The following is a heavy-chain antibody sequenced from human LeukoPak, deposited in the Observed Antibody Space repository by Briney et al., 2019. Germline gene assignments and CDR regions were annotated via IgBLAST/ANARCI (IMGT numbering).Heavy chain of an antibody. CDR3: AKDDYVWGSYRYTTPGDY. CDR1: GFTFSSYA. J-gene: IGHJ4*02. D-gene: IGHD3-16*02. Sequence: GGSLRLSCAASGFTFSSYAMSWVRQAPGKGLEWVSAISGSGGSTYYADSVKGRFTISRDNSKNTLYLQMNSLRAEDTAVYYCAKDDYVWGSYRYTTPGDYWGQGTLVTASS. CDR2: ISGSGGST. V-gene: IGHV3-23*01.